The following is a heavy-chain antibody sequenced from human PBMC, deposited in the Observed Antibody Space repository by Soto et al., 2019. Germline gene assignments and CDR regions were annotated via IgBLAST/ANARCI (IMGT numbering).Heavy chain of an antibody. D-gene: IGHD2-2*02. Sequence: PSETLSLTCTVSGGSISSGDYYWSWIRQPPGKGLEWIGYIYYSGSTYYNPSLKSRVTISVDTSKNQFSLKLSSVTAADTAVYYCARGYCSSTSCYNGWFDPWGQGTLVTSPQ. J-gene: IGHJ5*02. CDR3: ARGYCSSTSCYNGWFDP. CDR1: GGSISSGDYY. V-gene: IGHV4-30-4*01. CDR2: IYYSGST.